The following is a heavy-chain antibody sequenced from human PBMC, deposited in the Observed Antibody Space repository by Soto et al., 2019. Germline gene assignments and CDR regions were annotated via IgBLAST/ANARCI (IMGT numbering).Heavy chain of an antibody. V-gene: IGHV3-23*01. D-gene: IGHD3-10*01. Sequence: GGSLRLSCAASGFTFSSYAMTWVRQAPGKGLEWVSAISGSGGSTYYADSVKGRFTISRDNSKNTLFLQMNSLRAEDTAVYYCAKDVLLRRTDIWGQGTMVTVSS. CDR3: AKDVLLRRTDI. CDR2: ISGSGGST. CDR1: GFTFSSYA. J-gene: IGHJ3*02.